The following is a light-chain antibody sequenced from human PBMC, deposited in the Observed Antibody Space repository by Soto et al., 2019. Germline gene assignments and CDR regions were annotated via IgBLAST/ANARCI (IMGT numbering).Light chain of an antibody. V-gene: IGKV3-15*01. CDR2: GAS. CDR1: QTVSSN. Sequence: EIAMTQSPATLSVSPGERATLSCRASQTVSSNLPWYQQRPGQAPMLLLYGASTRATGIPARFSGSGSGTEFTLTISRLQSKDVDGYYCQQYNSWPPWTFGQGTKVEIK. J-gene: IGKJ1*01. CDR3: QQYNSWPPWT.